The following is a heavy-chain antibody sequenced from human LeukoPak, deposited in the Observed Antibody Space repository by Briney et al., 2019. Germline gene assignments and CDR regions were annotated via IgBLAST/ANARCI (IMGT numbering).Heavy chain of an antibody. D-gene: IGHD3-22*01. CDR1: GFTFSNAW. CDR2: IKSKTDGGTT. CDR3: ARAYYDSSGYYTDSYYFDY. Sequence: PGGSLRLSCAASGFTFSNAWMSWVRQAPGKGLEWVGRIKSKTDGGTTDYAAPVKGRFTISRDDSKNTLYLQMNSLKTEDTAVYYCARAYYDSSGYYTDSYYFDYWGQGTLVTVSS. V-gene: IGHV3-15*01. J-gene: IGHJ4*02.